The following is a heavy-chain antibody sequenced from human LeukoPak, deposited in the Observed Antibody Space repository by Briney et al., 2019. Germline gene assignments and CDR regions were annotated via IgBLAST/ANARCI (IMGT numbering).Heavy chain of an antibody. V-gene: IGHV3-30*01. CDR1: GFTFSSYA. CDR2: ISYDGSNK. Sequence: GGSLRLSCAASGFTFSSYAINWVRQAPGKGLEWVAVISYDGSNKYYADSVKGRFTISRENSKNTLYLQMNSLRAEDTAVYYCAKDPAGGVPAADNWFDPWGQGTLVTVSS. D-gene: IGHD2-2*01. CDR3: AKDPAGGVPAADNWFDP. J-gene: IGHJ5*02.